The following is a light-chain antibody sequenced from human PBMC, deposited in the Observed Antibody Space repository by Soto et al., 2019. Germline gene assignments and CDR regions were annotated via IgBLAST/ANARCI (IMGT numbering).Light chain of an antibody. V-gene: IGLV1-44*01. CDR3: AAWDDSLNGRV. CDR2: SNN. Sequence: QAVVTQPPSASGTPGQRVTISCSGSSSNIGSNTVNWYQHLPGTAPKLLMYSNNQRPSGVPDRFSGSKSGTSVSLAISGLQSDDEADYYCAAWDDSLNGRVFGTGTKVTVL. J-gene: IGLJ1*01. CDR1: SSNIGSNT.